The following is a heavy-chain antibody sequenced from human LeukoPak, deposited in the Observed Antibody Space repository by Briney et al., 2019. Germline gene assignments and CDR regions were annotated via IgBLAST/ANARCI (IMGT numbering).Heavy chain of an antibody. CDR3: ARDKIMGATRAFDI. D-gene: IGHD1-26*01. Sequence: GGSLRLSCAASGFTFSSYAMHWVRQAPGKGLEWVAVISYDGSNKYYADSVKGRFTVSRDNSKNTLYLQMNSLRAEDTAVYYCARDKIMGATRAFDIWGQGTMVTVSS. CDR1: GFTFSSYA. V-gene: IGHV3-30-3*01. CDR2: ISYDGSNK. J-gene: IGHJ3*02.